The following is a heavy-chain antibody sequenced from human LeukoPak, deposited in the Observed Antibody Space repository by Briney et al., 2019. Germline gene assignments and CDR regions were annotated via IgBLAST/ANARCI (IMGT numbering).Heavy chain of an antibody. D-gene: IGHD6-13*01. Sequence: SETLSLTCAVYGGSFSGYYWSWIRQPPGKGLEWIGEINHSGSTNYNPSLKSRVTIPVDTSKNQFSLKLSSVTAADTAVYYCARGPPYSSSWSRYYYYYGMDVWGQGTTVTVSS. CDR1: GGSFSGYY. CDR2: INHSGST. J-gene: IGHJ6*02. V-gene: IGHV4-34*01. CDR3: ARGPPYSSSWSRYYYYYGMDV.